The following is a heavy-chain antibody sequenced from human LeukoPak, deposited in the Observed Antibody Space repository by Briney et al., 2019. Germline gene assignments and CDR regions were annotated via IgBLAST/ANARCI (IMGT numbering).Heavy chain of an antibody. V-gene: IGHV3-21*01. CDR2: ISSSSSYI. CDR1: GFTFSSYS. J-gene: IGHJ5*02. CDR3: AGIVVVVAAKDWFDP. D-gene: IGHD2-15*01. Sequence: GGSLRLSCAASGFTFSSYSMNRVRQAPGKGLEWVSSISSSSSYIYYADSVKGRFTISRDNAKNSLYLQMNSLRAEDTAVYYCAGIVVVVAAKDWFDPWGQGTLVTVSS.